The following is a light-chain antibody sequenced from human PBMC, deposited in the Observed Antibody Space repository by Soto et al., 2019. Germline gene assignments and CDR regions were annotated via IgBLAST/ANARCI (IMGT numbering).Light chain of an antibody. CDR3: SSYTSSNTYV. V-gene: IGLV2-14*01. J-gene: IGLJ1*01. Sequence: QSALTQPASVSGSPGQSITISCTGTSSDVGGYNYVSWYQQHPGKAPKLIIYEVSNRPSGVSNRFSGSTSDNTASLTISGLQAEDEADYYCSSYTSSNTYVFGTGTKVTVL. CDR1: SSDVGGYNY. CDR2: EVS.